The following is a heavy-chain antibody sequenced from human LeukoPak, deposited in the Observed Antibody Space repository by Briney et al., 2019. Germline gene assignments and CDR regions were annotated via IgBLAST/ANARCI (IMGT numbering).Heavy chain of an antibody. D-gene: IGHD6-13*01. V-gene: IGHV3-21*01. CDR3: ARDFGYGSSWQDFDY. J-gene: IGHJ4*02. CDR2: ISSSSSYI. Sequence: GGSLRLSCAASGFTFSSYSMNWVRQAPGKGLEWVSSISSSSSYIYYADSVKGRFTISRDNAKNSLYLQMNSLRAEDTAVYYCARDFGYGSSWQDFDYWGQGTLVTVSS. CDR1: GFTFSSYS.